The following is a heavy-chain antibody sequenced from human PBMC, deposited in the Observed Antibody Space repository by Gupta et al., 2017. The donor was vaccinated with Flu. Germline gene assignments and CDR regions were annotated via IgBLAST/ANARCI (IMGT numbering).Heavy chain of an antibody. V-gene: IGHV4-38-2*02. CDR1: NYSISSGYY. CDR2: IYHSGNT. J-gene: IGHJ4*02. Sequence: QVQLQESCPGLVKPSETLSLTCTVSNYSISSGYYWGWIRLPPGKGLEWIASIYHSGNTDYNPSLKSRVTISVDTSKNQFSLKLSSVTAADTAIYYCARGGQWLGTWPYWGQGTLVTVSS. CDR3: ARGGQWLGTWPY. D-gene: IGHD6-19*01.